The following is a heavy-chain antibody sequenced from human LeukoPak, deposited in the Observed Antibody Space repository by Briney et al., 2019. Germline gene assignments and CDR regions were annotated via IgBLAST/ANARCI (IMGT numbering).Heavy chain of an antibody. CDR1: GYTFTSYD. CDR2: MNPNSGNT. Sequence: ASVKVSCKASGYTFTSYDINGVRQATGQGLEWMGWMNPNSGNTGYAQKFQGRVTMTRNTSISTAYMELSSLRSEDTAVYYCAVRRYYYYGMDVWGQGTTVTVSS. J-gene: IGHJ6*02. V-gene: IGHV1-8*01. CDR3: AVRRYYYYGMDV.